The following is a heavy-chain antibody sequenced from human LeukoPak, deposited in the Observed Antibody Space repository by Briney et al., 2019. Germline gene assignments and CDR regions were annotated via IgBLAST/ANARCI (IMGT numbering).Heavy chain of an antibody. J-gene: IGHJ5*02. V-gene: IGHV4-39*01. Sequence: PSETLSLTCTVSGGSISGSSYFWGWIRQPPGTGLEWIGSIYYSGSTYYNPSLKSRVTISVDTSKNQFSLKLSSVTAADTAVYYCARQGPGISATGFDPWGQGTLVTVSS. D-gene: IGHD6-25*01. CDR2: IYYSGST. CDR3: ARQGPGISATGFDP. CDR1: GGSISGSSYF.